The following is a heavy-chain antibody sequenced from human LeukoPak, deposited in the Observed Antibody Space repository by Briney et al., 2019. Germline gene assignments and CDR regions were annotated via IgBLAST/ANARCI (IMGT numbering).Heavy chain of an antibody. Sequence: ASQTLSLTCAISGDSVSRNSAACNWIRQSPSRGLEWLGRTYYWSRWFNDYAVSVKSRITINPDTSKNQLSLQLNSVTPEDTAVYYCARGTLRGGFDYWGQGTLVTVSS. CDR3: ARGTLRGGFDY. CDR2: TYYWSRWFN. V-gene: IGHV6-1*01. J-gene: IGHJ4*02. CDR1: GDSVSRNSAA. D-gene: IGHD2/OR15-2a*01.